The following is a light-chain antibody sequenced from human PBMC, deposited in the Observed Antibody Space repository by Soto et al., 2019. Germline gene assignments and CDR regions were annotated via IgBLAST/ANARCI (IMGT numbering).Light chain of an antibody. Sequence: DIQIPQSPSSLSASVGARVTITCQASQDISNYLKWYQQKPGKAPKLLIYDASNLETGVPSRVSGSGSVTGFTFTISSLQPEDIATYDGQHDDNLPLTFGGGTKVLIK. CDR1: QDISNY. CDR3: QHDDNLPLT. V-gene: IGKV1-33*01. CDR2: DAS. J-gene: IGKJ4*02.